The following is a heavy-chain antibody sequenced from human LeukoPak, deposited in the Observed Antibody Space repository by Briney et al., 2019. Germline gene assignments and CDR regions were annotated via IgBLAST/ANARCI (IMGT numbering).Heavy chain of an antibody. V-gene: IGHV4-38-2*02. Sequence: SETLSLTCTVSGYSISSGYYWGWIRQPPGKGLEWIGSIYHSGSTYYNPSLKSRVTISVDTSKNQFSLKLSSVTAADTAVYYCAREGDSSGWTGDSDYWGQGTLVTVSS. CDR1: GYSISSGYY. J-gene: IGHJ4*02. D-gene: IGHD6-19*01. CDR2: IYHSGST. CDR3: AREGDSSGWTGDSDY.